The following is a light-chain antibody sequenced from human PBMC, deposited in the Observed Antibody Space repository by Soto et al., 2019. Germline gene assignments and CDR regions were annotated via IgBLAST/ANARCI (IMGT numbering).Light chain of an antibody. J-gene: IGKJ3*01. CDR1: QGIRND. CDR2: SAS. Sequence: AIQMTQSPSSLSASVGDGVTITCRASQGIRNDLAWYQQKPGKAPKLLIYSASSLQSGVPSRFSGSGSGTDFTLTISSLQPEDFATYFCQKYNSAPQAFGPGTKVDIK. CDR3: QKYNSAPQA. V-gene: IGKV1-6*01.